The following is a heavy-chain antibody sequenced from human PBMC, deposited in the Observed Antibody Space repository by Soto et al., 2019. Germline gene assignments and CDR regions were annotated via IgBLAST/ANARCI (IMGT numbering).Heavy chain of an antibody. CDR3: ARDRGYSYGLYNRFDP. CDR1: GFTFSSYS. V-gene: IGHV3-48*04. CDR2: ISSSGSTI. J-gene: IGHJ5*02. Sequence: GGSLRLSCAASGFTFSSYSMNWVRQAPGKGLEWVSYISSSGSTIYYADSVKGRFTISRDNAKNSLYLQMNSLRAEDTAVYYCARDRGYSYGLYNRFDPWGQGTLVTVSS. D-gene: IGHD5-18*01.